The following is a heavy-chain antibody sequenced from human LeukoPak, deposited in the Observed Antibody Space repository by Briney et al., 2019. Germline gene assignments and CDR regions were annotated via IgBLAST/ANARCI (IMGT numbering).Heavy chain of an antibody. J-gene: IGHJ5*02. V-gene: IGHV4-31*03. D-gene: IGHD5-12*01. CDR2: IYYSGST. CDR3: ARGLYSGDAAAWFDP. Sequence: PSETLSLTCTVSGGSISSGGYYWSWIRQHPGKGLEWIGYIYYSGSTYYNPSLKSRVTISVDSSKNQFSLKLSSVTAADTAVYYCARGLYSGDAAAWFDPWGQGTLVTVSS. CDR1: GGSISSGGYY.